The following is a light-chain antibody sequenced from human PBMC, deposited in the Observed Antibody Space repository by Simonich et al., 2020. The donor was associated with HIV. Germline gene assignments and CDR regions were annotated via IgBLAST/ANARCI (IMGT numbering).Light chain of an antibody. CDR3: QQYYSTPQT. Sequence: DIVMTQSPDSLAVSLGERATINCKSGQSILSSSNNKNYLAWYQQKPGQPPNLLIYWASTRESGVPDRFSGSGSGTDFTLTINSLQTEDVAIYYCQQYYSTPQTFGQGTKVEI. CDR1: QSILSSSNNKNY. V-gene: IGKV4-1*01. J-gene: IGKJ1*01. CDR2: WAS.